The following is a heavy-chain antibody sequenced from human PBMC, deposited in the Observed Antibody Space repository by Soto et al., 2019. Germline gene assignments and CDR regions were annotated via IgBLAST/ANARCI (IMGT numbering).Heavy chain of an antibody. J-gene: IGHJ4*02. CDR3: ATGYAGSYIPVLHFDY. CDR1: GGTFSSYT. CDR2: FDPEDGET. V-gene: IGHV1-24*01. D-gene: IGHD1-26*01. Sequence: ASVKVSCKASGGTFSSYTISWVRQAPGQGLEWMGGFDPEDGETIYAQKFQGRVTMTEDTSTDTAYMELSSLRSEDTAVYYCATGYAGSYIPVLHFDYWGQGTLVTVSS.